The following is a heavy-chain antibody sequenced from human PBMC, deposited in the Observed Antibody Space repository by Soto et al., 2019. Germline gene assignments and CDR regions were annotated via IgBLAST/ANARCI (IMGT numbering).Heavy chain of an antibody. D-gene: IGHD3-3*01. CDR2: IYYSGST. Sequence: SSETLALTCTVSGGSISSSSYYWGWIRQPPGKGLEWIGSIYYSGSTYYNPSLKSRVTISVDTSKNQFSLKLSSVTAADTAVYYCARPLGVPGLRFLEDDYWGQGTLVTVSS. CDR3: ARPLGVPGLRFLEDDY. J-gene: IGHJ4*02. V-gene: IGHV4-39*01. CDR1: GGSISSSSYY.